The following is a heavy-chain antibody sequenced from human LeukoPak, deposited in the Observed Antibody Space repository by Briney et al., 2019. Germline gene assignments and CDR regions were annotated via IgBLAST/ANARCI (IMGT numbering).Heavy chain of an antibody. CDR3: AKDPRSYFDFWAD. V-gene: IGHV3-23*01. CDR1: GFTFSSYA. Sequence: GGSLTLSCAASGFTFSSYAMSWVRQAPGKGLEWVSAISGSGGTTYYADSVKGRFTISRDNSKNTLYLQMNSLRAEDTAVYYCAKDPRSYFDFWADWGQGTLVTVSS. D-gene: IGHD3-3*01. J-gene: IGHJ4*02. CDR2: ISGSGGTT.